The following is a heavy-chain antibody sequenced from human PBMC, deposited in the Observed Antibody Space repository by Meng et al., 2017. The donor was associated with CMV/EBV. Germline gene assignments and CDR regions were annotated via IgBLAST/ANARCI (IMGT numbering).Heavy chain of an antibody. V-gene: IGHV3-11*04. CDR2: ISSSGSTI. CDR1: GFTFSDYY. Sequence: GGSLRLSCAASGFTFSDYYMSWIRQAPGKGLEWVSYISSSGSTIYYADSVKGRFTISRDNAKNSLYLQMNSLRAEDTAVYYCAREPPGNYIYYYYGMDVWGQGTTVTVSS. CDR3: AREPPGNYIYYYYGMDV. J-gene: IGHJ6*02. D-gene: IGHD4-11*01.